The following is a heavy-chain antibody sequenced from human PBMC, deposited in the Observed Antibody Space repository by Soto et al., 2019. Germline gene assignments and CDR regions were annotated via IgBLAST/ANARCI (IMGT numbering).Heavy chain of an antibody. Sequence: EVQLLESGGGLVQPGGTLSPSGAHSDSPFPAFALGWVRQPPGKGLEWFSAISGSGGSTSNADSVKGRFTISRDNSKNTLYPQMNSMRAEDTAVYYRAKDGGSRVWFDPWGQGPLVTVSS. J-gene: IGHJ5*02. CDR3: AKDGGSRVWFDP. D-gene: IGHD3-3*01. V-gene: IGHV3-23*01. CDR2: ISGSGGST. CDR1: DSPFPAFA.